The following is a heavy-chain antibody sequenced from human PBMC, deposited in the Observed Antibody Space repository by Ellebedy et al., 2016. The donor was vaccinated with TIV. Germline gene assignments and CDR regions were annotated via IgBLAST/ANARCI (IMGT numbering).Heavy chain of an antibody. CDR1: GYTFTSYD. Sequence: ASVKVSXXASGYTFTSYDINWVRQATGQGLEWMGWMNPNSGNTGYAQKFQGRVTMTRNTSISTAYMELSSLRSEDTAVYYCARSVYCSSTSCYEGAGWFDPWGQGTLVTVSS. D-gene: IGHD2-2*01. J-gene: IGHJ5*02. V-gene: IGHV1-8*01. CDR2: MNPNSGNT. CDR3: ARSVYCSSTSCYEGAGWFDP.